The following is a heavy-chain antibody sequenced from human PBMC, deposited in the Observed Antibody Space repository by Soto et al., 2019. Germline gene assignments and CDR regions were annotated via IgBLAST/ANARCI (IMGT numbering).Heavy chain of an antibody. D-gene: IGHD3-22*01. Sequence: GGSRRLSCAASGFTFSSYAMSWVRQAPGKGLEWVSAISGSGGSTYYADSVKGRFTISRDNSKNTLYLQMNSLRAEDTAVYYCAKAQPYDSSGYYPALDFDYWGQGTLVTVSS. CDR2: ISGSGGST. CDR1: GFTFSSYA. CDR3: AKAQPYDSSGYYPALDFDY. V-gene: IGHV3-23*01. J-gene: IGHJ4*02.